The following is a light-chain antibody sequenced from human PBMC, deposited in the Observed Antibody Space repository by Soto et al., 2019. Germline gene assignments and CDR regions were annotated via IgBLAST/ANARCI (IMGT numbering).Light chain of an antibody. V-gene: IGKV1-39*01. J-gene: IGKJ2*01. CDR3: QQSYTTPVYS. CDR2: GAS. CDR1: QSISSY. Sequence: DIQMTQSPSSLSASVGDRVTITCRASQSISSYLNWYQQKPGKAPKLLIYGASNLQSGVPSRFSGSGSGTDFTLTISSLQPEDFASYFCQQSYTTPVYSFGQGTKLEIK.